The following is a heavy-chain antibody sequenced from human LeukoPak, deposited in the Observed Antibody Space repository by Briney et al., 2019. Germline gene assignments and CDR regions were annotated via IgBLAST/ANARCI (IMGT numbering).Heavy chain of an antibody. V-gene: IGHV1-46*01. J-gene: IGHJ5*02. Sequence: ASVKVSCKASGYTFTSYYMHWVRQAPGQGLEWMGIINPSGGSTSCAQKFQGRVTMTRDMSTSTVYMELSSLRSEDTAVYYCARRCRYDSWSGYSTTGCFDPWGQGTLVTVSS. CDR2: INPSGGST. CDR1: GYTFTSYY. CDR3: ARRCRYDSWSGYSTTGCFDP. D-gene: IGHD3-3*01.